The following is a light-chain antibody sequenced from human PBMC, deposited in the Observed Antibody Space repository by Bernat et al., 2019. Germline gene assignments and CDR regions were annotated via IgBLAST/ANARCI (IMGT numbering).Light chain of an antibody. CDR2: ATS. CDR1: QTVLSSY. V-gene: IGKV3-20*01. Sequence: DIALTQSPGTLSLSPGDTATLSFRASQTVLSSYLAWYQHKPGQPPRLLIYATSTRATGIPDRFSGSGSGTDFTLTISRLEPEDFAVYYCQQFSSSSITFGQGSRLDIK. CDR3: QQFSSSSIT. J-gene: IGKJ5*01.